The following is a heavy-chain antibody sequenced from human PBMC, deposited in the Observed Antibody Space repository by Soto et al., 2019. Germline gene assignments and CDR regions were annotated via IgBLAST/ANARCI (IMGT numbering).Heavy chain of an antibody. D-gene: IGHD1-1*01. CDR2: LYHRGSS. V-gene: IGHV4-59*08. Sequence: SETLSLTCTVSGAPISNYYWSWIRQAPGKGLEWIAYLYHRGSSKYNPSLQSRVTMSLDPSKNQFSLRLTSVTAADTAIYYWAKMEVSYYYMDVWGGGTPVTVSS. J-gene: IGHJ6*03. CDR1: GAPISNYY. CDR3: AKMEVSYYYMDV.